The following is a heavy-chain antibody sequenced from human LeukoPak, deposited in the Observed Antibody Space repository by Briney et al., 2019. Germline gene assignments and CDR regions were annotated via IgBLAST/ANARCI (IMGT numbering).Heavy chain of an antibody. J-gene: IGHJ3*02. CDR2: MSDSGSI. Sequence: TSETLSLTCTVSGGSISSYYWSWIRQPPGKGLEWIGHMSDSGSINYNPSLKSRVTISVDTSKNQFSLKLSSVTAADTAVYYCARDREFCSTTSCSNDAFDIWGQGTMVTVSS. D-gene: IGHD2-2*01. CDR1: GGSISSYY. V-gene: IGHV4-59*01. CDR3: ARDREFCSTTSCSNDAFDI.